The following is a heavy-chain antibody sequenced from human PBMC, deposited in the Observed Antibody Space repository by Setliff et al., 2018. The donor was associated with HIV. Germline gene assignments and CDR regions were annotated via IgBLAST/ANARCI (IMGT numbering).Heavy chain of an antibody. V-gene: IGHV3-72*01. J-gene: IGHJ4*02. CDR2: SRNKANSYST. D-gene: IGHD6-19*01. CDR3: TTDLYSSGWYPNYFDY. CDR1: GFIFSDRY. Sequence: PGGSLRLSCVASGFIFSDRYMDWVRQAPGKGLEWIGRSRNKANSYSTEYAASVKGRFTISRDASKSSMYLQMNSLKTEDTAVYYCTTDLYSSGWYPNYFDYWGQGTLVTVSS.